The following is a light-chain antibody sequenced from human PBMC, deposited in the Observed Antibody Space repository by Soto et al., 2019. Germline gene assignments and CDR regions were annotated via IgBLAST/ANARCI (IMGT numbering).Light chain of an antibody. Sequence: HSALTQPPSASGSPGQSVTISCTGTSSDVGAYNYVSWYQHHPGKAPKLMIYEVYKRPSGVPDRFSGSKSGNTASLTVSGLQAEDEADYYCSSYAGSSNVFGTGTKLTVL. J-gene: IGLJ1*01. V-gene: IGLV2-8*01. CDR3: SSYAGSSNV. CDR2: EVY. CDR1: SSDVGAYNY.